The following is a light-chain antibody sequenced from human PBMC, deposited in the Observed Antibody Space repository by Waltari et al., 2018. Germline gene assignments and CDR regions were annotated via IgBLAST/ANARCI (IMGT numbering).Light chain of an antibody. CDR2: GSS. Sequence: DIQMTQSPSSLSASVGDRVTITCRASQSISTYLRWYQQKPGKAPKPLVYGSSNFQTGVSSRFSGSGSGTEFTLTISSLEPEDFATYYCQQTYGSPPTFGPGTKVDI. V-gene: IGKV1-39*01. CDR3: QQTYGSPPT. CDR1: QSISTY. J-gene: IGKJ3*01.